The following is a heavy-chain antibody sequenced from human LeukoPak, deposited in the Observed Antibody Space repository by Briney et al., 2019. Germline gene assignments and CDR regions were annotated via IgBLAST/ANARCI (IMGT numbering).Heavy chain of an antibody. Sequence: SVKVSCKASGGTFSSYAISWVRQAPGQGLEWMGGIIPIFGTANYAQKFQGRVTITADESTSTAYMELSSLRSEDTAVYYCARDYSSGWSRHFDYWGQGPLVTVSS. CDR2: IIPIFGTA. D-gene: IGHD6-19*01. J-gene: IGHJ4*02. CDR1: GGTFSSYA. CDR3: ARDYSSGWSRHFDY. V-gene: IGHV1-69*13.